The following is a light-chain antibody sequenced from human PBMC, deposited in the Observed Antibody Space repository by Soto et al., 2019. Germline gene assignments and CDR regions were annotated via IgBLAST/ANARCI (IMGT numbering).Light chain of an antibody. CDR3: QHSNSWPPRFT. CDR2: GVS. V-gene: IGKV3-15*01. Sequence: EIVMTQSPVTLSLSPGEGATLSCRASQSVSRNLAWYQQKPGQAPRLLIYGVSTRATGTPTRFSGSGSGTEFTLTISSLQSEDFAVYYCQHSNSWPPRFTFGQGTRLEIK. CDR1: QSVSRN. J-gene: IGKJ2*01.